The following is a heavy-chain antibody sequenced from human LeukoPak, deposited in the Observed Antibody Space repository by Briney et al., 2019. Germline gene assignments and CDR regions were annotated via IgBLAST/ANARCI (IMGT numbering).Heavy chain of an antibody. J-gene: IGHJ5*02. Sequence: SETLSLTCTVSGGSISSYYWSWIRQPPGKGLEWIGYIYYSGSTNYNPSLKSRVTISVDTSKNQFSLKLSSVTAADTAVYYCAREVAAVGTPYNRFDPWGQGTLVTVSS. V-gene: IGHV4-59*01. CDR1: GGSISSYY. D-gene: IGHD6-13*01. CDR3: AREVAAVGTPYNRFDP. CDR2: IYYSGST.